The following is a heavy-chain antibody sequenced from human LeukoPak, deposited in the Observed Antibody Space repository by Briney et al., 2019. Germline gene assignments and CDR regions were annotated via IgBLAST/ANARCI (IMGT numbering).Heavy chain of an antibody. CDR1: GFTFSSYG. CDR2: IRSDGSNK. Sequence: PGGSLRLSCAASGFTFSSYGMHWVRQAPGKGLEWVAFIRSDGSNKYYTDSVKGRFTISRDNAKNSVSLQLDSLRPEDTALYYCAREGKVAALDYWGQGSLVTVSA. V-gene: IGHV3-30*02. CDR3: AREGKVAALDY. D-gene: IGHD2-15*01. J-gene: IGHJ4*02.